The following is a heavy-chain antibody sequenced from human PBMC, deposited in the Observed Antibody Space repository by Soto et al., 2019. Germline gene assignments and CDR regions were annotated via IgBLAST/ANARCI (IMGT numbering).Heavy chain of an antibody. CDR2: ISSSSSYI. CDR1: GFTFSSYS. J-gene: IGHJ6*02. V-gene: IGHV3-21*01. D-gene: IGHD2-2*01. CDR3: ARVRCSSTSCNYYYYGMDV. Sequence: PGGSLRLSCAASGFTFSSYSMNWVRQAPGKGLEWVSSISSSSSYIYYADSVKGRFTISRDNAKNSLYLQMNSLRAEDTAVYYCARVRCSSTSCNYYYYGMDVWGQGTTVTVSS.